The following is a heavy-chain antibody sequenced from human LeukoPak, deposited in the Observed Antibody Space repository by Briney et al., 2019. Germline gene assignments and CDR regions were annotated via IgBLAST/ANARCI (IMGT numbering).Heavy chain of an antibody. Sequence: PSETLSLTCTVSGASISSYYWSWIRQPPGKGLEWIGYIYYSGSTNYNPSLKSRVTISVDTSKNQFSLKLSSVTAADTAVYYCARDREDYDFWSGPPYYYGMDVWGQGTTVTVSS. CDR2: IYYSGST. CDR3: ARDREDYDFWSGPPYYYGMDV. D-gene: IGHD3-3*01. V-gene: IGHV4-59*01. J-gene: IGHJ6*02. CDR1: GASISSYY.